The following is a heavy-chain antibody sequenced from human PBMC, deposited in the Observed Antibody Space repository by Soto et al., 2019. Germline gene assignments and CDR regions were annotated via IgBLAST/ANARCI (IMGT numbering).Heavy chain of an antibody. CDR1: GFTFRSYA. V-gene: IGHV3-23*01. CDR3: AKAVSGSWYDAFDI. J-gene: IGHJ3*02. CDR2: ISGSGTST. D-gene: IGHD3-10*01. Sequence: EVQLLESGGGLVQPGGSLRLSCAASGFTFRSYAMSWVRQAPGKGLEWASAISGSGTSTYYADSVTGRFTISRDNSKNTVYLQVNSLRAEDTAVYYCAKAVSGSWYDAFDIWGQGTMVTVSS.